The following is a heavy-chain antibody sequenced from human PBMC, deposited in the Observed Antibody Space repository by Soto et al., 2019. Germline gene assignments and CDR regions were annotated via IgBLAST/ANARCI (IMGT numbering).Heavy chain of an antibody. J-gene: IGHJ6*02. CDR2: ISYDGSNK. V-gene: IGHV3-30*18. CDR3: AKDLVPIFGVVNAFVSGMDV. CDR1: GFTFSSYG. Sequence: GGSLRLSCAASGFTFSSYGMHWVRQAPGKGLEWVAVISYDGSNKYYADSVKGRFTISRDNSKNKLYLQMNSLRAEDTAVYYCAKDLVPIFGVVNAFVSGMDVWGQGTTVTVSS. D-gene: IGHD3-3*01.